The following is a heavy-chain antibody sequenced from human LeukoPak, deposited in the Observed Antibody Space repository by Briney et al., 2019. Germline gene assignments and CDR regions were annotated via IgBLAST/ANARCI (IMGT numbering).Heavy chain of an antibody. V-gene: IGHV3-11*01. Sequence: GGSLRLSCAPSGFTFSDYYMGCIRQPPGKGLEWVSYISSSGSTISYAESVKGRFTISRDNAKNSLYLQMNSLRAEDTAVYYCARDWSYYGYWGQGTLVTVSS. D-gene: IGHD1-1*01. CDR1: GFTFSDYY. CDR3: ARDWSYYGY. CDR2: ISSSGSTI. J-gene: IGHJ4*02.